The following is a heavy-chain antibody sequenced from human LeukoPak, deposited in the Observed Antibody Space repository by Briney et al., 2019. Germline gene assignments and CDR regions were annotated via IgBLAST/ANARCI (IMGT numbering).Heavy chain of an antibody. J-gene: IGHJ3*02. CDR2: IYYSGST. Sequence: PSETLSLTCTVSGGFISSSSYYWGWIRQPPGKGLEWIGSIYYSGSTYYNPSLKSRVTISVDTSKNQFSLKLSSVTAADPAVYYCARHRSLYYYDSREYAFDIWGQGTMVTVSS. CDR3: ARHRSLYYYDSREYAFDI. CDR1: GGFISSSSYY. D-gene: IGHD3-22*01. V-gene: IGHV4-39*01.